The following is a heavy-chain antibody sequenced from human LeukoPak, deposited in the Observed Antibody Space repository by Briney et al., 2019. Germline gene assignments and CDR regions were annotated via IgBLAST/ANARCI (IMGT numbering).Heavy chain of an antibody. CDR2: IYYSGST. J-gene: IGHJ4*02. Sequence: SETLSLTCAVSGGSISSGDYSWSWIRQPPGTGLEWIGSIYYSGSTYYNPSLKSRVTISVDTSKNQFSLKLSSVTAADTAVYYCARGGPGYCSGGSCYSWYYFDYWGQGTLVTVSS. CDR1: GGSISSGDYS. V-gene: IGHV4-39*07. D-gene: IGHD2-15*01. CDR3: ARGGPGYCSGGSCYSWYYFDY.